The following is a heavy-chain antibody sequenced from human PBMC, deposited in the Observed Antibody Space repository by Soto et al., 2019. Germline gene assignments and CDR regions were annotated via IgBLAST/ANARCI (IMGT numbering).Heavy chain of an antibody. CDR1: GFTFDDYA. CDR3: AKDMAYGSGSYFGLGYYYGMDV. CDR2: ISWNSGSI. V-gene: IGHV3-9*01. Sequence: GGSLRLSCAASGFTFDDYAMHWVRQAPGKGLEWVSGISWNSGSIGYADSVKGRFTISRDNAKNSLYLQMNSLRAEDTALYYCAKDMAYGSGSYFGLGYYYGMDVWGQGATVTVSS. J-gene: IGHJ6*02. D-gene: IGHD3-10*01.